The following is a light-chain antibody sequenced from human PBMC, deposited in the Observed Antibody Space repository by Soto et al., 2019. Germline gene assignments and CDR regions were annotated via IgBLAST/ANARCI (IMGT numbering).Light chain of an antibody. Sequence: GHRVTITCQATQDIRKYLNWYQQKPGKAPKFLIYAASSLQSGVPSRFSGSGSGTDFTLTISSLQPEDFATYYCQQSYNTPLTFGPGTKVDI. CDR1: QDIRKY. CDR3: QQSYNTPLT. CDR2: AAS. J-gene: IGKJ3*01. V-gene: IGKV1-39*01.